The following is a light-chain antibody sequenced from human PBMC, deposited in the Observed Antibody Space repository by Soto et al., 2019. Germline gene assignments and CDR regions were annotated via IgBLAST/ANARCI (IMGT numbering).Light chain of an antibody. CDR3: ISYISGARYV. CDR1: SSDDGGYDF. CDR2: DVS. Sequence: QSVLTQPASVSGSPGQSITISCAGTSSDDGGYDFVSWYQHNPGKAPKLMIYDVSNQPSGVSNRFSGSKSGNTASLTISGLQCEDEADYYCISYISGARYVFGTGTKVTVL. V-gene: IGLV2-14*03. J-gene: IGLJ1*01.